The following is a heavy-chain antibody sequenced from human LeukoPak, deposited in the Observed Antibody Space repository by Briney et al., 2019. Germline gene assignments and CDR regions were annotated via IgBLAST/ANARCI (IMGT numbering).Heavy chain of an antibody. V-gene: IGHV7-4-1*02. CDR3: ARDWLDYYDSSGYVGGDY. J-gene: IGHJ4*02. CDR1: GYTFTSYA. CDR2: INTNTGNP. Sequence: ASVKVSCKASGYTFTSYAMNWVRQAPGQGLEWMGWINTNTGNPTYAQGFTGRFVFSLDTSVSTAYLQISSLKAEDTAVYYCARDWLDYYDSSGYVGGDYWGQGTLVTVSS. D-gene: IGHD3-22*01.